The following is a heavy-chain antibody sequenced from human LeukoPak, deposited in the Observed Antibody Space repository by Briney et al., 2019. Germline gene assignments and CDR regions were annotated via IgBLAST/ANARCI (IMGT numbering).Heavy chain of an antibody. V-gene: IGHV1-2*02. CDR2: INPNSGGT. CDR1: GYTFTGYY. CDR3: ARGGRYDFWSGYTRNFDY. D-gene: IGHD3-3*01. Sequence: ASVKVSCKASGYTFTGYYMHWVRQAPGQGLEWMGWINPNSGGTNYAQKFQGRVTITRDTSISTAYMELSRLRSDDTAVYYCARGGRYDFWSGYTRNFDYWGQGTLVTVSS. J-gene: IGHJ4*02.